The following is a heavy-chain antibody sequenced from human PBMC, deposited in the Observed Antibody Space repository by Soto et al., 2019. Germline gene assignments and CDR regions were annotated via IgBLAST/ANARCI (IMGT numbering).Heavy chain of an antibody. CDR3: AKSSSSIWFDP. D-gene: IGHD6-6*01. CDR2: INAGNGNT. J-gene: IGHJ5*02. Sequence: QVQLVQSGAEVKKPGASVKVSCKASGYTFTSYAMHWVRQAPGQSLEGMGWINAGNGNTKYSQKFQGRVTITRDTSASPAYMELSSLRSEDTAVYYCAKSSSSIWFDPWGQGTLVRVSS. CDR1: GYTFTSYA. V-gene: IGHV1-3*01.